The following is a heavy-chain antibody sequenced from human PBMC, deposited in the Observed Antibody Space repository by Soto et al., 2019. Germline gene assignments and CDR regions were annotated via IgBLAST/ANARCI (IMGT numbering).Heavy chain of an antibody. V-gene: IGHV3-30-3*01. J-gene: IGHJ6*02. CDR3: AREDDYGYRYINYGLDV. CDR1: GFTFNIYA. D-gene: IGHD4-17*01. CDR2: ISFDGTKK. Sequence: GGSLRLSCAASGFTFNIYALHWVRQAPGKGLEWVAVISFDGTKKYYSDSVKGRFTISRDNLKNTLYLQMDNLRVEDAALYFCAREDDYGYRYINYGLDVWGQGTTVTVSS.